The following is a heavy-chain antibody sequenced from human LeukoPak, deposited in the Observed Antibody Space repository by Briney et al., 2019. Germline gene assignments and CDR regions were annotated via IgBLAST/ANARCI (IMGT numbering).Heavy chain of an antibody. J-gene: IGHJ1*01. D-gene: IGHD4-17*01. CDR3: ARGIDYGEFQH. CDR2: ISSSSSYI. CDR1: GFTFSSYS. V-gene: IGHV3-21*01. Sequence: TGGSLRLSCAASGFTFSSYSMNWVRQAPGKGLEWVSSISSSSSYIYYADSVKGRFTISRDNAKNSLYLQMNSLRAEDTAMYYCARGIDYGEFQHWGQGTLVTVSS.